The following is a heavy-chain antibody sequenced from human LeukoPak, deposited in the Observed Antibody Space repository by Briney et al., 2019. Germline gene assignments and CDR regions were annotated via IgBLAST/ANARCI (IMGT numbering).Heavy chain of an antibody. V-gene: IGHV1-69*10. CDR3: ARDRLGTTGTTFPY. Sequence: SVKVSCKASGGTFSSYAISWVRQAPGQGLEWMGGIIPILGIANYAQKFQGRVTITADKSTSTAYMELSSLRSEDTAVYYCARDRLGTTGTTFPYWGQGTLVTVSS. CDR2: IIPILGIA. D-gene: IGHD1-1*01. J-gene: IGHJ4*02. CDR1: GGTFSSYA.